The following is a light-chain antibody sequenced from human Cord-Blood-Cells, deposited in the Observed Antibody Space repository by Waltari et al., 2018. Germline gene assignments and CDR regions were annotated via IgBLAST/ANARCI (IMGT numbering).Light chain of an antibody. Sequence: DIVMTQSPDSLAVSLGERATIHCKSSQSVLYSSNNKNYLAWYQQKPGQPPKRLIYWASTREAGVPDRFSGSGSGTEFTLTISSLQAEDVAVYYCQQYYSTPRTFGQGTKVEIK. CDR2: WAS. J-gene: IGKJ1*01. CDR1: QSVLYSSNNKNY. CDR3: QQYYSTPRT. V-gene: IGKV4-1*01.